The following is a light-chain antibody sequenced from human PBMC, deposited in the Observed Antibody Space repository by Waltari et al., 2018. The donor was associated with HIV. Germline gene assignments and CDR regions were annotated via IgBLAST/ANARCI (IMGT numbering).Light chain of an antibody. V-gene: IGKV4-1*01. CDR3: QQCYRTPYT. J-gene: IGKJ2*01. CDR2: WAS. CDR1: QTIFYSSNNKNY. Sequence: DIVMTQSPDSLAVSLGERATINCKSSQTIFYSSNNKNYLAWYQQKPGQSPKLLISWASTGEFLVLERFSGSGSGTAFTLTMSSLQAEDVAVYYGQQCYRTPYTFGQGTRLEFK.